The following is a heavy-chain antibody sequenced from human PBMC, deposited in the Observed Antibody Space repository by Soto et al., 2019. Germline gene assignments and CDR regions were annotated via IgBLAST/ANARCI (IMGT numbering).Heavy chain of an antibody. V-gene: IGHV4-34*01. CDR2: INHSGST. D-gene: IGHD3-3*02. Sequence: QVQLQQWGAGLLKPSETLSLTCAVCGGSFSGYYWSWIRQHPGKGLEWIGEINHSGSTNYNPSLKSRVTISVDTSKNQFSLKLSSVTAADTAVYYCARGPTIFGVVIYYYYYYGMDVWGQGTTVTVSS. CDR1: GGSFSGYY. CDR3: ARGPTIFGVVIYYYYYYGMDV. J-gene: IGHJ6*02.